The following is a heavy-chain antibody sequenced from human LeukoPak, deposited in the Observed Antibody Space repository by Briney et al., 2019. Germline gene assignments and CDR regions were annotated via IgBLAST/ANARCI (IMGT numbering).Heavy chain of an antibody. CDR1: GYTFTSYY. Sequence: ASVKVSCKASGYTFTSYYMHWVRQAPGQGLEWMGIINPSGGSTSYAQKFQGRVTMTRDTSTSTAYMELSRLRSDDTAVYYCARDKQLDWAHYYYCYMDVWGKGPRSPSP. D-gene: IGHD1-1*01. CDR3: ARDKQLDWAHYYYCYMDV. V-gene: IGHV1-46*01. J-gene: IGHJ6*03. CDR2: INPSGGST.